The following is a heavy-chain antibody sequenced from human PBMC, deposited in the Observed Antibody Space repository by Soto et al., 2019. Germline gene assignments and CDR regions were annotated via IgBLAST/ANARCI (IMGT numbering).Heavy chain of an antibody. CDR3: AMSRGGYYDPFDY. V-gene: IGHV3-66*01. CDR2: IYSGGST. Sequence: EVQLVESGGGLVQPGGSLRLSCAASGFTVSSNYMSWVRQAPGKGLEWVSVIYSGGSTYYADSVKGRFTISRDNSKNTLYLQMNSLRAEDTAVYYCAMSRGGYYDPFDYWGQGTLVTVSS. J-gene: IGHJ4*02. D-gene: IGHD3-22*01. CDR1: GFTVSSNY.